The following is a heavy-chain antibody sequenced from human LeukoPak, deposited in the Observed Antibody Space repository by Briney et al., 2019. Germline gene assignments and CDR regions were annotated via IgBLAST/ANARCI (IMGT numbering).Heavy chain of an antibody. J-gene: IGHJ4*02. CDR1: GFTFSRHW. CDR3: ARGPSSSWYGLDY. Sequence: PGGSLRLSCAASGFTFSRHWMHWVRQAPGKGLVWVSRINSDGSSTSYADSVKGRFTISRDNAKNTLYLQVNSLRAEDTAVYYCARGPSSSWYGLDYWGQGTPVTVSS. CDR2: INSDGSST. V-gene: IGHV3-74*01. D-gene: IGHD6-13*01.